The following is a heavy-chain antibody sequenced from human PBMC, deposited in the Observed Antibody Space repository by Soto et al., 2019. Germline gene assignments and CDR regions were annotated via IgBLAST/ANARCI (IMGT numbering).Heavy chain of an antibody. J-gene: IGHJ6*02. CDR2: ISAYNGNT. CDR3: ARDKMRGVLIEATMTTHNYHDGLDV. Sequence: QVQLVQSGAEVKKPGASVKVSCKASGYTFSTYGFSWVRQAPGQGLEWMGWISAYNGNTKFAQKFQGRVTMTTDTSTSTAYMELRSLRYADTAVYFCARDKMRGVLIEATMTTHNYHDGLDVWGQGATVTVS. CDR1: GYTFSTYG. D-gene: IGHD5-12*01. V-gene: IGHV1-18*01.